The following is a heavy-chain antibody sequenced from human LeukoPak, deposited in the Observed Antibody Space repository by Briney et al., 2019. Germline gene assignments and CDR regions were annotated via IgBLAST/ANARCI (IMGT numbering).Heavy chain of an antibody. CDR2: MNPNSGNT. J-gene: IGHJ6*03. V-gene: IGHV1-8*03. D-gene: IGHD3-10*01. CDR1: GYSVTTYD. CDR3: ARPSTMVRGGAYYYYMDV. Sequence: GASVKVSCKGSGYSVTTYDIIWVRQVTGQGLEWMGWMNPNSGNTGYAQKFQGRVTLTRNTSISAAYMELSRLRSDDTAVYYCARPSTMVRGGAYYYYMDVWGKGTTVTVSS.